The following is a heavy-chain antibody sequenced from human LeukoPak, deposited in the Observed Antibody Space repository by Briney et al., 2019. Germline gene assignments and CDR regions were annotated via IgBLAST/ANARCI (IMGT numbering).Heavy chain of an antibody. J-gene: IGHJ4*02. CDR1: GTSFSSSTYY. V-gene: IGHV4-39*01. CDR3: ARHAGGISATGTRPFDY. Sequence: SETLSLTCTVSGTSFSSSTYYWGWIRQPPGKGLEWIGSIYYSGSTYYNPSLKSRVTMSVDTSKNQFSLKLSSVTAADTAVYYCARHAGGISATGTRPFDYWGQGTLVTVSS. CDR2: IYYSGST. D-gene: IGHD6-13*01.